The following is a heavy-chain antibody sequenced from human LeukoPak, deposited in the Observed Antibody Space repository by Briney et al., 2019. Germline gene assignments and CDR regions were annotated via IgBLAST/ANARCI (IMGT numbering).Heavy chain of an antibody. CDR3: ARDEYVDTAMATDY. CDR2: INPNSGGT. D-gene: IGHD5-18*01. V-gene: IGHV1-2*02. J-gene: IGHJ4*02. Sequence: ASVKVSCKASGYTFTGYYMHWVRQAPGQGLEWMGWINPNSGGTNYARKFQGRVTMTRDTSISTAYMELSRLRSDDTAVYYCARDEYVDTAMATDYWGQGTLVTVSS. CDR1: GYTFTGYY.